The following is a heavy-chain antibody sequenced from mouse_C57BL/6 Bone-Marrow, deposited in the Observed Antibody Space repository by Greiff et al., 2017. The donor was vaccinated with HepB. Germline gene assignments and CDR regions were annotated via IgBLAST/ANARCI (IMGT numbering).Heavy chain of an antibody. Sequence: EVQLQQSGPGLVKPSQSLSLTCSVTGYSITSGYYWNWIRQFPGNKLEWMGYISYDGSNNYNPSLKNRISITRDTSKNQFFLKLNSVTTEDTATYYCGGGGYSNPYYYAMDYWGKGTSVTVSS. D-gene: IGHD2-5*01. CDR1: GYSITSGYY. J-gene: IGHJ4*01. CDR3: GGGGYSNPYYYAMDY. V-gene: IGHV3-6*01. CDR2: ISYDGSN.